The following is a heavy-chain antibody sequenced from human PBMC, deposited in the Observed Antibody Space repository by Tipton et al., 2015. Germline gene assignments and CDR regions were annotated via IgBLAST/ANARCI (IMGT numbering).Heavy chain of an antibody. V-gene: IGHV1-3*01. CDR1: GYTFTSYT. D-gene: IGHD3-10*01. J-gene: IGHJ3*02. CDR2: INAGNSNT. Sequence: QSGAEVKKPGASVKVSCKASGYTFTSYTMHWVRQAPGQRLEWMGLINAGNSNTKYSQKFQGRVIITRDTSASTAYMELSSLRSEDTAVYYCARDTAIVRGAFDIWGEGTMITVSS. CDR3: ARDTAIVRGAFDI.